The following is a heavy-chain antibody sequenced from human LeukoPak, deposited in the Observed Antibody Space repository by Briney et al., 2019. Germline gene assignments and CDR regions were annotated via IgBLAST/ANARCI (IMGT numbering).Heavy chain of an antibody. CDR3: ARDWGPRYFDWGIGGYFDY. V-gene: IGHV3-33*01. CDR1: GFTFSSYG. J-gene: IGHJ4*02. Sequence: SGGSLRLSCAASGFTFSSYGMHWVRQAPGKGLEWVAVIWYNGSNKYYADSVKGRFTISRDNSKNTLYLQMNSLRAEDTAVYYCARDWGPRYFDWGIGGYFDYWGQGTLVTVSS. CDR2: IWYNGSNK. D-gene: IGHD3-9*01.